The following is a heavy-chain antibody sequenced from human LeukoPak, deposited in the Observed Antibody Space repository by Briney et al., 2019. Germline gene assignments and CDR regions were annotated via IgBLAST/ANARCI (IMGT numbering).Heavy chain of an antibody. CDR2: INTNTGNP. J-gene: IGHJ4*02. Sequence: ASVKVSCKASGYTFTSYAMNWVRQAPGQGLEWMGWINTNTGNPTYAQGFTGRFVFSLDTSVSTAYLQISSLKAEDTAVYYCARDIRITMVRDQDYWGQGTLVTVSS. D-gene: IGHD3-10*01. V-gene: IGHV7-4-1*02. CDR3: ARDIRITMVRDQDY. CDR1: GYTFTSYA.